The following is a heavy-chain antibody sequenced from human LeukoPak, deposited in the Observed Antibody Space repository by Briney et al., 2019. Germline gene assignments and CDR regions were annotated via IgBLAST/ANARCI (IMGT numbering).Heavy chain of an antibody. CDR1: GCSISSYY. V-gene: IGHV4-4*07. Sequence: SETLSLTCTVSGCSISSYYWRWIRQPAGKGLEWIGRIYTSGSTNYNPSLKSRVTMSVDTSKNQFSLKLSSVTAADTAVYYCARVRGDWLGHYYYYMDVCGKGTTVTISS. CDR3: ARVRGDWLGHYYYYMDV. CDR2: IYTSGST. D-gene: IGHD3/OR15-3a*01. J-gene: IGHJ6*03.